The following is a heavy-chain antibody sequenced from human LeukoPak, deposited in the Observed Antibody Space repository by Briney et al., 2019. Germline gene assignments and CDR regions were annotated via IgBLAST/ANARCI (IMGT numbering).Heavy chain of an antibody. D-gene: IGHD1-26*01. V-gene: IGHV3-23*01. Sequence: GGSLRLSCAASGFTFSSYAMSWVRLAPGKGLEWVSGISGSGGSTYYADSVKGRFTISRDNSKNTLYLQMNSLRAEDTAVYYCAEIRWSRGGYWGQGTLVTVSS. CDR3: AEIRWSRGGY. J-gene: IGHJ4*02. CDR1: GFTFSSYA. CDR2: ISGSGGST.